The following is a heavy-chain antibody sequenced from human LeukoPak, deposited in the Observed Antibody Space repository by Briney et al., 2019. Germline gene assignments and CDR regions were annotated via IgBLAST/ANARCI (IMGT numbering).Heavy chain of an antibody. Sequence: GGSLRLSCAASGFTFSSYAMSWVRQAPGKGLEWVSAISGSGGSTYYADSVKGRFTISRDNSKNTLYLQMNSLRAEDTAVYYCAKDGAAAGYYYYMDVWGKGTTVTVSS. D-gene: IGHD6-13*01. J-gene: IGHJ6*03. CDR3: AKDGAAAGYYYYMDV. CDR2: ISGSGGST. V-gene: IGHV3-23*01. CDR1: GFTFSSYA.